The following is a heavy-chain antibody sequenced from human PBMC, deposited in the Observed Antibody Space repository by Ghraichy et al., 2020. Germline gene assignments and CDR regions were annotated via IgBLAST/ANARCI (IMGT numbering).Heavy chain of an antibody. D-gene: IGHD6-19*01. CDR1: GFTFSSYW. CDR3: ATQHTGYSSGWFDY. V-gene: IGHV3-7*01. Sequence: GGSLRLSCAASGFTFSSYWMSWVRQAPGKGLEWVANIKQDGSEKYYVDSVKGRFTISRDNAKNSLYLQMNSLRAEDTAVYYCATQHTGYSSGWFDYWGQGTLVTVSS. CDR2: IKQDGSEK. J-gene: IGHJ4*02.